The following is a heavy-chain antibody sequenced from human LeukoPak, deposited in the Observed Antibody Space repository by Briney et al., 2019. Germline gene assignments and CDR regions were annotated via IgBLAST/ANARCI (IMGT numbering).Heavy chain of an antibody. CDR1: GYTFTSYY. D-gene: IGHD2-15*01. V-gene: IGHV1-46*01. J-gene: IGHJ4*02. CDR3: ASTGYCSGGSCYSFFDY. Sequence: ASAKVSCKASGYTFTSYYMHWVRQAPGQGLEWMGIINPSGGSTSYAQKFQGRVTMTRDMSTSTVYMELSSLRSEDTAVYYCASTGYCSGGSCYSFFDYWGQGTLVTVSS. CDR2: INPSGGST.